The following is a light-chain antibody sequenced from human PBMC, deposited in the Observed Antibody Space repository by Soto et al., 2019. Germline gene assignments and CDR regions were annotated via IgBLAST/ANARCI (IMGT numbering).Light chain of an antibody. CDR1: SSDVVDYNY. J-gene: IGLJ1*01. V-gene: IGLV2-14*01. Sequence: QSVVTQPASVSGSPGQSITISCTGTSSDVVDYNYVSWYQHHPGKAPKLIIYEVRNPPSGVPNRFSGAKSGNTASLTISGLQAEDEADYYCSSYRTGSAFYVFGSGTKVTVL. CDR3: SSYRTGSAFYV. CDR2: EVR.